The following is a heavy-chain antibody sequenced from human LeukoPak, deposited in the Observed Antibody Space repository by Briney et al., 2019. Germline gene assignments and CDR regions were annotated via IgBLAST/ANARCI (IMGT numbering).Heavy chain of an antibody. CDR3: ARRVSEVAPTLRNGENWFDP. CDR2: IYTDGGT. V-gene: IGHV4-4*07. CDR1: GGSISGYY. D-gene: IGHD1-26*01. Sequence: SETLSLTCSASGGSISGYYWKWIRQPAGKGLEWIGRIYTDGGTLYNPSLKSRVTMSVDTSKNQFSLKLTSVTAADTAVYYCARRVSEVAPTLRNGENWFDPWGRGTLVTVSS. J-gene: IGHJ5*02.